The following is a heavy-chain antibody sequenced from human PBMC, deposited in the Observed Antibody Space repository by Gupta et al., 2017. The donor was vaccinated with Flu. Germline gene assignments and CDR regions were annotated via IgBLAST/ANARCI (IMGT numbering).Heavy chain of an antibody. Sequence: QVQLHESGPGLVKPSQTLSLTCTVSGDSTSRDAYHWDWIRQPAGKGLAWIGRDHTTGRTTYHPSLESRVAISIDTSKNQFSLELRSVTAADTAVYYCARLPPGYWGQGTLVAVSS. V-gene: IGHV4-61*02. J-gene: IGHJ4*02. CDR3: ARLPPGY. CDR1: GDSTSRDAYH. CDR2: DHTTGRT.